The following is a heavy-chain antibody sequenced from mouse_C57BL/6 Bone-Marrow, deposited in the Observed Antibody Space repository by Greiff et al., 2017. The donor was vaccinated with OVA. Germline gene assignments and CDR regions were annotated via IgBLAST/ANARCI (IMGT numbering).Heavy chain of an antibody. D-gene: IGHD1-1*01. CDR2: SRNKANDYTT. CDR1: GFTFSDFY. V-gene: IGHV7-1*01. Sequence: EVHLVESGGGLVQSGRSLRLSCAPSGFTFSDFYMEWVRQAPGKGLEWIAASRNKANDYTTEYSASVKGRFIVSRDTSQSILYLQMNALRAEDTAIYYCARFGSSGWYFDVWGTGTTVTVSS. J-gene: IGHJ1*03. CDR3: ARFGSSGWYFDV.